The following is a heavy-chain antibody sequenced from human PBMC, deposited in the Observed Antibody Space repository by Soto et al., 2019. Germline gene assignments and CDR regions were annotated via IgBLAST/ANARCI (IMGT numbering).Heavy chain of an antibody. Sequence: ASVKVSCKASGYTFTSYGISWVRQAPGQGLEWMGWISAYSGNTNYAQKLQGRVTMTTDTSMSTAYMELRRLRSDDTAVYYCARGGFSSSWLGFDYWGQGTLVTVSS. V-gene: IGHV1-18*01. J-gene: IGHJ4*02. CDR1: GYTFTSYG. CDR2: ISAYSGNT. D-gene: IGHD6-13*01. CDR3: ARGGFSSSWLGFDY.